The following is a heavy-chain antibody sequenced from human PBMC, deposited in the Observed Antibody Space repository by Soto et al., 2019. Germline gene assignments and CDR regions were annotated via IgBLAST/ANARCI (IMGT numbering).Heavy chain of an antibody. V-gene: IGHV4-30-2*01. J-gene: IGHJ5*02. CDR2: IYHSGST. Sequence: QPQLQESGSGLVKPSETLSLTCADSGGSISSGGYSWSWIRQPPGKGLEWIGYIYHSGSTYYNPSLKSRVTISVDRSKNQFSLTLNSVTAADTAVYYCARVPSPWGQGTLVTVSS. CDR1: GGSISSGGYS. D-gene: IGHD3-10*01. CDR3: ARVPSP.